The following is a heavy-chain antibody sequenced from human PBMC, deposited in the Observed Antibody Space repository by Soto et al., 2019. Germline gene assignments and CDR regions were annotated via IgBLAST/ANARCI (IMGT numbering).Heavy chain of an antibody. CDR2: INPSGGST. CDR3: ARSLRGYSGYGRGLGMDV. CDR1: GYTFTSYY. J-gene: IGHJ6*02. V-gene: IGHV1-46*01. Sequence: ASVKVSCKASGYTFTSYYMHWVRQAPGQGLEWMGIINPSGGSTSYAQKFQGRVTMTRDTSTSTVYMELSSLRSEDTAVYYCARSLRGYSGYGRGLGMDVCGQGTTVTVYS. D-gene: IGHD5-12*01.